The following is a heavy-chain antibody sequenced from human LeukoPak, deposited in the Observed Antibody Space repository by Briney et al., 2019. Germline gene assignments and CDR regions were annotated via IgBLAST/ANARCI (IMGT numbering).Heavy chain of an antibody. Sequence: VASVKVSCKASAYTFTSYGISWVRQAPGQGLEWMGWISAYNGNTNYAQKLQGRVTMTTDTSTSTAYMELRNLRSDDTAVYYCARVVLMVRGVIGRFDPWGQGTLVTVSS. CDR3: ARVVLMVRGVIGRFDP. V-gene: IGHV1-18*01. CDR1: AYTFTSYG. D-gene: IGHD3-10*01. J-gene: IGHJ5*02. CDR2: ISAYNGNT.